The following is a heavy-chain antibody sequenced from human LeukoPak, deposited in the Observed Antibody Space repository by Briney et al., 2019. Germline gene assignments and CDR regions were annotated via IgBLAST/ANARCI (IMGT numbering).Heavy chain of an antibody. CDR1: GGSSSSSNYY. CDR2: IYYSGTT. CDR3: ARLTTAAVGRVGDY. Sequence: PSETLSLTCAVSGGSSSSSNYYWDWIRQPPGKGLEWIGSIYYSGTTYYNPSLKSRVTVSMDTSKKQFSLKVSSVTAADTAVYYCARLTTAAVGRVGDYWGQGTLVTVSS. J-gene: IGHJ4*02. D-gene: IGHD6-13*01. V-gene: IGHV4-39*01.